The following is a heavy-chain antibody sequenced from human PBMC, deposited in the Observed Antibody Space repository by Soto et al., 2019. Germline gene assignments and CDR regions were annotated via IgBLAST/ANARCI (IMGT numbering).Heavy chain of an antibody. CDR2: VTSSSSSM. CDR3: AREADFASSRYLLDY. Sequence: GGSLRLSCAASGFTFNRYSMNWVRQAPGKGLEWGSSVTSSSSSMLYADSVKGRFTISRDDAKDSLFLQMNSLRADDTAVYYCAREADFASSRYLLDYWGQGTLVTVSS. CDR1: GFTFNRYS. J-gene: IGHJ4*02. D-gene: IGHD3-22*01. V-gene: IGHV3-21*01.